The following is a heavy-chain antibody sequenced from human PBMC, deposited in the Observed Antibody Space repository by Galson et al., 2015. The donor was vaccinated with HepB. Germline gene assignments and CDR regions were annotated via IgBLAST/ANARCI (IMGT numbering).Heavy chain of an antibody. CDR2: INPNTGGT. J-gene: IGHJ4*02. V-gene: IGHV1-2*02. D-gene: IGHD6-13*01. CDR3: AKVEPTSSSWPLGGD. CDR1: GYIFTDYF. Sequence: VSCKASGYIFTDYFMHWVRQTPGQGLEWLGWINPNTGGTNPAQKFQGRVTMTRATSISTAYMELSRLRSDDTAVYYCAKVEPTSSSWPLGGDWGQGPLVTVSS.